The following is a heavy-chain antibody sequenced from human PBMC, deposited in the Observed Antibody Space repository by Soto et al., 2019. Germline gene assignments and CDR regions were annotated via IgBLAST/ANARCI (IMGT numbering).Heavy chain of an antibody. Sequence: EVQLLESAGGLVQPGGSLRLSCATSGFTFGSYDMSWVRQAPGKGLEWVSTFSGSGGSTYYADSVKGRFTISRDNSKNTVYLQMNSLRAEDTAVYYCAKDRRGGYCSGGRCYSPDYWGQGTLVTVSS. CDR2: FSGSGGST. D-gene: IGHD2-15*01. CDR3: AKDRRGGYCSGGRCYSPDY. V-gene: IGHV3-23*01. CDR1: GFTFGSYD. J-gene: IGHJ4*02.